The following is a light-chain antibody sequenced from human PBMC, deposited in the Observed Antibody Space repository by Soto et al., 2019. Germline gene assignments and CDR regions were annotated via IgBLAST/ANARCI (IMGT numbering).Light chain of an antibody. CDR3: CSYAGRYTWV. V-gene: IGLV2-11*01. J-gene: IGLJ1*01. Sequence: QSALTQPRSVSGSPGQSVTISCTGTSSDVGGYDYVSWYQQHPGKAPKFMIYDVSKRPSAVPDRFSGSKSGNAASLTISGLQAEDEADYYCCSYAGRYTWVFGTGTKLTVL. CDR2: DVS. CDR1: SSDVGGYDY.